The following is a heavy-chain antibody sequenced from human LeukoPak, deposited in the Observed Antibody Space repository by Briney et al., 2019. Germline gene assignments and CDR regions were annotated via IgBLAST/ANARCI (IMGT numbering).Heavy chain of an antibody. Sequence: GGSLRLSCAASGFTFSTYCMHWVRQAPGKGPMWVSRICPDGTVTNYADSVKARFIISRDNARNTVYLQMNSLRVEDTAVYYCVRDFRSADYWGQGALVTVSS. J-gene: IGHJ4*02. CDR2: ICPDGTVT. CDR3: VRDFRSADY. CDR1: GFTFSTYC. V-gene: IGHV3-74*01.